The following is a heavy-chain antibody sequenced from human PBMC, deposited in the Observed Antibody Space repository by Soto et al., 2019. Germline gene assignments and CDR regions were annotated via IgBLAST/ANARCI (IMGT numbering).Heavy chain of an antibody. V-gene: IGHV4-39*01. CDR1: GGSISSSSYY. Sequence: QLQLQESGPGLVKPSETLSLTCTVSGGSISSSSYYWGWIRQPPGKGLEWIGSIYYSGSTYYNPSLKSRVTISVDTSKNQFSLKLSSVTAADPAVYYCARQGPDLRYFDWVRPTVRAFDIWGQGTMVTVSS. CDR2: IYYSGST. J-gene: IGHJ3*02. CDR3: ARQGPDLRYFDWVRPTVRAFDI. D-gene: IGHD3-9*01.